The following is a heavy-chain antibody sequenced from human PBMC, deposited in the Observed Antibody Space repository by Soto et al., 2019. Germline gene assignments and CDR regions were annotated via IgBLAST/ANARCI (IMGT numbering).Heavy chain of an antibody. J-gene: IGHJ4*02. CDR2: INPNADKT. V-gene: IGHV1-8*01. Sequence: ASVKVSCKTSGYTFTTYDINWVRQATGQGLEWMGWINPNADKTGFAQKFQGRVTMTRDTSINTVYMELNNLRSEDTAVYYCARQRRGTWYYFDHWGQGTLVTAPQ. CDR1: GYTFTTYD. D-gene: IGHD3-16*01. CDR3: ARQRRGTWYYFDH.